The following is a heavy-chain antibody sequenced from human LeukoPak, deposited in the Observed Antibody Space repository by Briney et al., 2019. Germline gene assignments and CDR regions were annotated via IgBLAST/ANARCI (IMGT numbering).Heavy chain of an antibody. D-gene: IGHD6-13*01. J-gene: IGHJ3*02. CDR1: GYSFTSYW. Sequence: GEFLKISCKGSGYSFTSYWISWVRQMPGKGLEWMGKIGPSDSYTNYSPSFQGHVTISADKSISTAYLQWSSLKASDTAMYYCARRGSSWYRDAFDIWGQGTMVTVSS. V-gene: IGHV5-10-1*01. CDR3: ARRGSSWYRDAFDI. CDR2: IGPSDSYT.